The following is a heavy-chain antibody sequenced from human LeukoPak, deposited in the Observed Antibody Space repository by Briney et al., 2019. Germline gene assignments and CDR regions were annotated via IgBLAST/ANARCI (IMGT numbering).Heavy chain of an antibody. CDR3: VRSLDY. CDR1: GFPFSTYA. J-gene: IGHJ4*02. V-gene: IGHV3-23*01. CDR2: ITGSGGFT. Sequence: GESLRLSCAASGFPFSTYAMNWVRQAPGKGLEWVSVITGSGGFTQYADSVKGRFTISRDNSKNTVYLQMNSLRVEDTALYYCVRSLDYWGQGTLVTVSS.